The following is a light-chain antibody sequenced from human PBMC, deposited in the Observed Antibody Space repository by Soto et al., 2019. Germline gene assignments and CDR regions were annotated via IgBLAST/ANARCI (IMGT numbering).Light chain of an antibody. Sequence: ELVLTQSPGTLSLSPGNRATLSCRASQSVSSSYLAWYQQKTGQAPRLLIYNEFNRATGIPDRLSGSGSGTDFNLTISRLEPEDFAVYYCQKYGSSPGTCGGGTKVDIK. CDR3: QKYGSSPGT. CDR2: NEF. V-gene: IGKV3-20*01. CDR1: QSVSSSY. J-gene: IGKJ4*01.